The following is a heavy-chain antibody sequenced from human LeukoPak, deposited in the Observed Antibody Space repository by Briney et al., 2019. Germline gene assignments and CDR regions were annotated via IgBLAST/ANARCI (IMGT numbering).Heavy chain of an antibody. CDR1: GGSINGFH. V-gene: IGHV4-59*08. J-gene: IGHJ4*02. CDR3: ARVGDCGDDCYSHDY. Sequence: SETLSLPCTVSGGSINGFHWVWVRQPPGKGLEYLGFISHTGNTNYSPSLKSRVTISIDTSKNHFSLELRSVTAADTAVYFCARVGDCGDDCYSHDYWGQGTLVSVSS. D-gene: IGHD2-21*02. CDR2: ISHTGNT.